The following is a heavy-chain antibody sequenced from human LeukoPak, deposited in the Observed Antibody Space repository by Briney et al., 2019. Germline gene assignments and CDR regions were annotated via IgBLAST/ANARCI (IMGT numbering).Heavy chain of an antibody. Sequence: SQTLSLTCTVSGGSISSGSYNWSWIRQPAGKGLEWIGRIYTSGSTNYNPSLKSRVAISVDTSKNQFSLKLSSVTAADTAVYYCARDAGVTTVYGWFDPWGQGTLVTVSS. J-gene: IGHJ5*02. CDR3: ARDAGVTTVYGWFDP. V-gene: IGHV4-61*02. CDR2: IYTSGST. D-gene: IGHD4-11*01. CDR1: GGSISSGSYN.